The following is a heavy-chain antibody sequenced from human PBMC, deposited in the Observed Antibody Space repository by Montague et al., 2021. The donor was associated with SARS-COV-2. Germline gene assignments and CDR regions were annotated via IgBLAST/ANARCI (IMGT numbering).Heavy chain of an antibody. CDR3: ARIREGPYGSGHDDYYYDGMDV. J-gene: IGHJ6*02. D-gene: IGHD3-10*01. CDR1: GFSLSTSGMC. V-gene: IGHV2-70*01. Sequence: PALVKPTQTLTLICTFSGFSLSTSGMCVSWIRQPPGKALEWLALIDWDDDKYYSTSLKTRLTISKDTSKNQVVLTVTNMDPVDTATYYCARIREGPYGSGHDDYYYDGMDVWGQGTTVTVSS. CDR2: IDWDDDK.